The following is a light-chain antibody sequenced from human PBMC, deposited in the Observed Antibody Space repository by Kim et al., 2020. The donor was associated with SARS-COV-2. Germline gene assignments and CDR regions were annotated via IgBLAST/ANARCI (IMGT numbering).Light chain of an antibody. J-gene: IGLJ3*02. CDR1: SSDVGGYNY. V-gene: IGLV2-11*03. CDR2: DVS. CDR3: CSFAGNYAWV. Sequence: GQSVTGSCTGTSSDVGGYNYVSWYQQHPGKAPKFMIYDVSKRPSGVPDRFSGSKSGNTASLTISGLQAEDEADYYCCSFAGNYAWVFGGGTQLTVL.